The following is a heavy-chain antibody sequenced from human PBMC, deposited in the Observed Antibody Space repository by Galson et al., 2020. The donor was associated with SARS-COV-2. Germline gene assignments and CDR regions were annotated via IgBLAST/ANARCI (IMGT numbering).Heavy chain of an antibody. J-gene: IGHJ6*02. CDR3: AKDPPMRYTSSWYYSMDV. CDR1: GYTLSHHG. CDR2: ISVYNGDT. V-gene: IGHV1-18*01. D-gene: IGHD6-13*01. Sequence: ASVKVSCKASGYTLSHHGISWVRQAPGQGLEWMGWISVYNGDTNYAQKFQGRVTMTTDTSTNTAYLDLRSLRSDDTAVYYCAKDPPMRYTSSWYYSMDVWGQGTTVTVSS.